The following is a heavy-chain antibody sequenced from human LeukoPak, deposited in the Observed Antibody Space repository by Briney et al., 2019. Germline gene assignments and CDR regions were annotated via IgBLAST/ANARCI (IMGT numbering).Heavy chain of an antibody. CDR1: GGSISSSSYY. V-gene: IGHV4-39*07. CDR2: IYYSGST. D-gene: IGHD3-16*02. J-gene: IGHJ6*03. CDR3: ARGSSNHYMDV. Sequence: SETLSLTCTVSGGSISSSSYYWGWIRQPPGKGLEWIGSIYYSGSTYYNPSLKSRVTISVDTSKNQISLNLSSVTAADTALYYSARGSSNHYMDVWGKGTSVTISS.